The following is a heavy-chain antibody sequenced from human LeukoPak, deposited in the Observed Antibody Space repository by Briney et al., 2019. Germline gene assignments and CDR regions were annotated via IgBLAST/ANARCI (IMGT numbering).Heavy chain of an antibody. CDR3: ARGHYGLDY. D-gene: IGHD4-17*01. Sequence: GGSLRLSCAASGFTFSNHWMSWVRKAPGKGLEWVASINPDGSEKYYVDSVKGRFTISRDNAKNSMYLQMNSLRAEDTAMYYCARGHYGLDYWGQGTLVTVSS. V-gene: IGHV3-7*01. CDR2: INPDGSEK. J-gene: IGHJ4*02. CDR1: GFTFSNHW.